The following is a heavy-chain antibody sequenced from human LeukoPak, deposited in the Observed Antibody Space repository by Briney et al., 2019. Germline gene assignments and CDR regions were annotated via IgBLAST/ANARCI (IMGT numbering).Heavy chain of an antibody. CDR3: AREKGIMVREMALDS. J-gene: IGHJ3*02. CDR2: ISGSSPIIISSRSTI. Sequence: GGSLRLSCAASGFTFSSYSMNWVRQAPGKGLEWVSYISGSSPIIISSRSTIYYADSVKGRFTISRDNAKNSLYLQMNSLRAEDTAVYYCAREKGIMVREMALDSWGQGTMVTVSS. V-gene: IGHV3-48*01. CDR1: GFTFSSYS. D-gene: IGHD3-10*01.